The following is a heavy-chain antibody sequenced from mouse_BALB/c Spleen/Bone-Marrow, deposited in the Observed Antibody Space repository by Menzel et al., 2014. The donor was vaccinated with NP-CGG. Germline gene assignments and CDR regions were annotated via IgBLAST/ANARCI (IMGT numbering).Heavy chain of an antibody. CDR3: ARGGARATGWFAY. D-gene: IGHD3-1*01. J-gene: IGHJ3*01. Sequence: EVKLQESGPGLVKPSQSLSLTCTVTGYSITSDYAWNWIRQFPGNKLEWMGYISYSGSTSYNPSLKSRISITRDTSKNQFFLQLNSVTTEDTATYYRARGGARATGWFAYWGQGTLVTVSA. V-gene: IGHV3-2*02. CDR2: ISYSGST. CDR1: GYSITSDYA.